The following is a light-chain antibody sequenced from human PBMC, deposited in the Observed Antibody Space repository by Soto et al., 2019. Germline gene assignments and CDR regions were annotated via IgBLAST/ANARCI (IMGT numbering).Light chain of an antibody. CDR3: QSSYRSNQGV. CDR2: EDN. V-gene: IGLV6-57*02. CDR1: SGSIASNY. Sequence: NFMLTQPHSVSESPGKTVTISYTGSSGSIASNYVQWYQQRPASAPTTVISEDNQRPSGVPDRFSGSIDSSSNSASLTISGLKTEDEADYYCQSSYRSNQGVLGSGTKVTV. J-gene: IGLJ6*01.